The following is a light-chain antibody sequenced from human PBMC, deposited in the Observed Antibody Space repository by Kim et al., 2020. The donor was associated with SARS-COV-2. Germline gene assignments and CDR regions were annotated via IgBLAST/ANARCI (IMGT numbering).Light chain of an antibody. CDR3: SSYAGSKNVV. V-gene: IGLV2-8*01. J-gene: IGLJ2*01. CDR1: SSDVGGYNY. Sequence: GKSVTFSCPGTSSDVGGYNYVSWYQQHPGKAPKLMIYEVSKRPSGVPDRFSGSKSGNTASLTVSGLQAEDEADYYCSSYAGSKNVVFGGGTKVTVL. CDR2: EVS.